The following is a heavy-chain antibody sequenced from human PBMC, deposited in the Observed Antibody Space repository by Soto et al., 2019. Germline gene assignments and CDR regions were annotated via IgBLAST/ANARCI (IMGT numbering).Heavy chain of an antibody. J-gene: IGHJ6*02. CDR3: AKEAPSPGSYGGNHYNFGMDV. V-gene: IGHV3-30*18. D-gene: IGHD4-17*01. CDR2: ISYDGSDK. Sequence: GGSLRLSCAASGFTFSSYGMYWVRQAPGKGLEWVALISYDGSDKYHADSVKGRFTISRDNSKNTLYLQMSSLRDEDTAEYYCAKEAPSPGSYGGNHYNFGMDVWGPGTTVTVS. CDR1: GFTFSSYG.